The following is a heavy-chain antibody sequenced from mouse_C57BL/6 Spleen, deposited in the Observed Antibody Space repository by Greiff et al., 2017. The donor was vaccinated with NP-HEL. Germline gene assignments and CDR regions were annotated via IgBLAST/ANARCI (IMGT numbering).Heavy chain of an antibody. CDR2: IRLKSDNYAT. D-gene: IGHD2-4*01. J-gene: IGHJ3*01. CDR3: TGGLRREFAY. Sequence: EVKLEESGGGLVQPGGSMKLSCVASGFTFSNYWMNWVRQSPEKGLEWVAQIRLKSDNYATHYAESVKGRFTISRDYSKSSVYLQMNNLRAEDTGIYYCTGGLRREFAYWGQGTLVTVSA. V-gene: IGHV6-3*01. CDR1: GFTFSNYW.